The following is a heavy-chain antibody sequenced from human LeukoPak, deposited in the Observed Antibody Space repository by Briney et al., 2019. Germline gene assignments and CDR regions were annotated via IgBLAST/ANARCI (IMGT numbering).Heavy chain of an antibody. CDR3: ARAPLRTMVRGVIDY. CDR1: GFTVSSNY. CDR2: IYSGGST. V-gene: IGHV3-66*01. J-gene: IGHJ4*02. Sequence: GGSLRLSCAASGFTVSSNYMSWVRQAPGKGLEWVSVIYSGGSTYYADSVKGRFTISRDNSKNTLYLQMNSLRAEDTAVYYRARAPLRTMVRGVIDYWGQGTLVTVSS. D-gene: IGHD3-10*01.